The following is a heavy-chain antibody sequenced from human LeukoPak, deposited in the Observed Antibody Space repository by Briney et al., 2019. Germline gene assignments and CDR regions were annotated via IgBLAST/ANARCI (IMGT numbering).Heavy chain of an antibody. CDR1: GGSISSGGYY. CDR2: IYYSGST. V-gene: IGHV4-31*03. J-gene: IGHJ4*02. CDR3: ARDRFLEWIDY. Sequence: TPSLTCTVSGGSISSGGYYWSWIRQHPGKGLEWIGYIYYSGSTYYNPSLKSRVTISVDTSKNQFSLKLSSVTAADTAVYYCARDRFLEWIDYWGQGTLVTVSS. D-gene: IGHD3-3*01.